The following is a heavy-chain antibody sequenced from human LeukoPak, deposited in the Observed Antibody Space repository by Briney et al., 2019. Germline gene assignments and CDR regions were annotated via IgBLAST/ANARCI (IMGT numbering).Heavy chain of an antibody. Sequence: GASMKVSCKASGYTFTSYGISWVRQAPGQGLEWMGWISAYNGNTNYAQKLQGRVTMTTDTSTSTAYMELRSLRSDDTAVYYCARVLYAVTRSRYDYWGQGTLVTVSS. V-gene: IGHV1-18*01. CDR1: GYTFTSYG. CDR2: ISAYNGNT. CDR3: ARVLYAVTRSRYDY. D-gene: IGHD4-17*01. J-gene: IGHJ4*02.